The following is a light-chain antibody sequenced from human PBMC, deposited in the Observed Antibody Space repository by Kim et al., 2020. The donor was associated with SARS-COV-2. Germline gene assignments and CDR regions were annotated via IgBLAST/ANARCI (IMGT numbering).Light chain of an antibody. CDR1: SSDVGGYNY. Sequence: GRSGPISCTGTSSDVGGYNYVSWYQQHPGKAPKLMIYEVSKRPSGVPDRFSGSKSGNTASLTVSGLQAEDEADYYCSSYAGSNNLVFGGGTQLTVL. V-gene: IGLV2-8*01. CDR3: SSYAGSNNLV. J-gene: IGLJ2*01. CDR2: EVS.